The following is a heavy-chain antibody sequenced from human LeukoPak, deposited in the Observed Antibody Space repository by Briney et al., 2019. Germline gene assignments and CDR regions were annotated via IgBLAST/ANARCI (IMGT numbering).Heavy chain of an antibody. Sequence: ASVKVSCKASGYTFTTYYIHWVRQAPGQGLEWMGRINPNGGDTNYAQKFGGRVTMTTDTTISTAYMELSNLRSDDTAVYFCARSAAQCTNGVCYTEYYMDVWGKGTTVAVSS. CDR1: GYTFTTYY. D-gene: IGHD2-8*01. CDR2: INPNGGDT. V-gene: IGHV1-2*02. J-gene: IGHJ6*03. CDR3: ARSAAQCTNGVCYTEYYMDV.